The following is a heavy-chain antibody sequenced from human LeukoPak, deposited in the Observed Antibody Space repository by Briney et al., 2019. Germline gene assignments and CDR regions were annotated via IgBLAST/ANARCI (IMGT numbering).Heavy chain of an antibody. V-gene: IGHV4-4*07. J-gene: IGHJ5*01. Sequence: SETLSLTCTVSGGSISNYYWSWIRQPAGKGLEWIGRIHSSGRTNYNPSLKSRVTISVDKSKNQFSLRLSSVIAADTAVYFCARDRCEGYCTSFDSWGQGTLVTVSS. CDR2: IHSSGRT. CDR3: ARDRCEGYCTSFDS. D-gene: IGHD2-8*01. CDR1: GGSISNYY.